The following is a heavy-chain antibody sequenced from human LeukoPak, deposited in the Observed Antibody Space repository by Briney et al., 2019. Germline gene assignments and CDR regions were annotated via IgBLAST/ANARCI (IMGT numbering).Heavy chain of an antibody. J-gene: IGHJ3*02. CDR2: ISAYNGNT. Sequence: GASVKVSCKASGYTFTSYGVSWVRQAPGQGLEWMGWISAYNGNTNYAQKLQGRVTMTTDTSTSTAYMELRSLRSDDTAVYYCAREGPTIFGVVPTFNPYAFDIWGQGTMVTVSS. D-gene: IGHD3-3*01. CDR1: GYTFTSYG. CDR3: AREGPTIFGVVPTFNPYAFDI. V-gene: IGHV1-18*01.